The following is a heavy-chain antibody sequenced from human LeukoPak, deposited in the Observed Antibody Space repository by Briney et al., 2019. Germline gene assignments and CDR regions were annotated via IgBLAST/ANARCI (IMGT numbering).Heavy chain of an antibody. CDR1: GFTFSSYW. Sequence: GGSLRLSWAASGFTFSSYWMSWVRQAPGKGLEWVANIKQDGSEKYYVDSVKGRFTISRDNAKNSLYLQMNSLRAEDTAVYYCARMVFGRRGPFDYWGQGTLVTVSS. CDR3: ARMVFGRRGPFDY. D-gene: IGHD3/OR15-3a*01. J-gene: IGHJ4*02. CDR2: IKQDGSEK. V-gene: IGHV3-7*01.